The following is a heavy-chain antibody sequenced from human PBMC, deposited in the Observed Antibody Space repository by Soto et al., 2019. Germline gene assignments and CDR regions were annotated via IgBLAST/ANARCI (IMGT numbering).Heavy chain of an antibody. J-gene: IGHJ2*01. Sequence: QVQLVQSGAEVKKPGSSVNISCKASGGTFSSYAITWVRQAPGQGLEWMGGIIPMFGVPKYAQKFQRRVTITADESTSTAYMELSSLRSEDTAVYFCARGVTAAPTLGWYFDLWGRGTLITVSS. CDR3: ARGVTAAPTLGWYFDL. D-gene: IGHD3-10*01. CDR1: GGTFSSYA. V-gene: IGHV1-69*12. CDR2: IIPMFGVP.